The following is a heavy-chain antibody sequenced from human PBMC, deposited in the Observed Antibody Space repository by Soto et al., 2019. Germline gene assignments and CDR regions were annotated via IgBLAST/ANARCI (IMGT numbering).Heavy chain of an antibody. D-gene: IGHD3-22*01. CDR1: GGSISIGGYY. J-gene: IGHJ4*02. V-gene: IGHV4-31*03. CDR3: ARARWYYDSSGYLDY. CDR2: IYYSGST. Sequence: PSETLSLTCTVSGGSISIGGYYWSWIRQHPGKGLEGIGYIYYSGSTYYNPSLKSRVTISVDTSKNQFSLKLSSVTAADTAVYYCARARWYYDSSGYLDYWGQGTLVTVSS.